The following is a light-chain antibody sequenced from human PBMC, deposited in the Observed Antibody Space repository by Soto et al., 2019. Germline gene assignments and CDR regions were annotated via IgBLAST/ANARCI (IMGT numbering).Light chain of an antibody. J-gene: IGKJ2*01. CDR3: QQYYSTPYT. CDR2: WAS. CDR1: QSVLYSSNSKNY. V-gene: IGKV4-1*01. Sequence: DIVMTQSPDSLAVSLGERATINCKSSQSVLYSSNSKNYIAWYQHKPGQRPKLLIYWASTRESGVPDRFSGSGSGTDFTLTISSLQAEDVAVYYCQQYYSTPYTFGQGTKLEIK.